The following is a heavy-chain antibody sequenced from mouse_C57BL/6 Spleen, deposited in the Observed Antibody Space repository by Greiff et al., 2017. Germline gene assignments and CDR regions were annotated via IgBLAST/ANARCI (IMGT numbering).Heavy chain of an antibody. D-gene: IGHD2-4*01. CDR3: AGDYDGYAMDY. J-gene: IGHJ4*01. CDR1: GYTFTSYW. V-gene: IGHV1-7*01. Sequence: QVQLQQSGAELAKPGASVTLSCKASGYTFTSYWMHWVKQRPGQGLEWIGYINPSSGYTKYNQKFKDKATLPADKSSSTAYMQLSSLTYEDSAVYYLAGDYDGYAMDYWGQGTSVTVSS. CDR2: INPSSGYT.